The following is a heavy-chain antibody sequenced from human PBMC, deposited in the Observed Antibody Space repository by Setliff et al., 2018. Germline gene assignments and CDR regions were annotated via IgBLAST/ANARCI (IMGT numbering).Heavy chain of an antibody. CDR3: ARDVTGSHSGRLDS. CDR2: INIGGGSA. J-gene: IGHJ4*02. V-gene: IGHV1-46*01. Sequence: ASVKVSCKASGYPFTSYYMYWLRQAPGQGPEWLGIINIGGGSASYAEMFQGRVTMTTDTSTSIVYMELRVLRSEDTAVYYCARDVTGSHSGRLDSWGQGTLVTVSS. CDR1: GYPFTSYY. D-gene: IGHD1-26*01.